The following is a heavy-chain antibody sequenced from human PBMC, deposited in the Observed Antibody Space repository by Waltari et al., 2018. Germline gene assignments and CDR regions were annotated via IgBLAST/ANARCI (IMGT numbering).Heavy chain of an antibody. CDR1: GFPLSRFS. Sequence: EVQLLESGGGLVQPGGSLRLSCAASGFPLSRFSMSWVRQAPGKGLEWVSVISGSGGTTYYADSVKGRFTISRDNSKNTLYLQMNSLRAEDTAIYYCAKRVAVPGSTYYFDYWGQGTLVTVSS. J-gene: IGHJ4*02. V-gene: IGHV3-23*01. CDR3: AKRVAVPGSTYYFDY. D-gene: IGHD2-2*01. CDR2: ISGSGGTT.